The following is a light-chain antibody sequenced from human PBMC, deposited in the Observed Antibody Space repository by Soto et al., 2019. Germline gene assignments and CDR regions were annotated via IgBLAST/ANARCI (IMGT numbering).Light chain of an antibody. J-gene: IGLJ3*02. V-gene: IGLV2-14*02. Sequence: QSVLTQPASVSGSPGQSITISCTGTSSNVGSYKLVSWYQQHPGKAPKLMIFEVNKRPSGVSNRFSGSKSGNTASLTVSGLQAEDEADYYCSSYSSVTTLWVFGGGTKLTVL. CDR1: SSNVGSYKL. CDR3: SSYSSVTTLWV. CDR2: EVN.